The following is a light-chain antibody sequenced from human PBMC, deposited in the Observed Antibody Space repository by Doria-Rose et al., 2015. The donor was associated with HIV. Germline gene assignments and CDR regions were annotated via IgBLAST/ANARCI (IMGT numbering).Light chain of an antibody. V-gene: IGKV3-20*01. CDR2: NGS. J-gene: IGKJ1*01. CDR1: QSFSSTY. CDR3: HQYGTSWT. Sequence: TQSPGTLSLSPEERATLSCRASQSFSSTYLAWYQQKPGQAPSLLIYNGSTRATGIPDRFSASGSGTDFTLTINRLELEDFALYYCHQYGTSWTFGQGTKVEI.